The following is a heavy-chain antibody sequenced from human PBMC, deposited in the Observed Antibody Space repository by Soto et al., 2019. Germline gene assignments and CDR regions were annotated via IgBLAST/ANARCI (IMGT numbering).Heavy chain of an antibody. CDR1: GYTFTNYG. CDR2: ISTDNGNT. V-gene: IGHV1-18*01. D-gene: IGHD6-13*01. CDR3: ARDGVGGGAAGISYYHHGMDV. Sequence: QVQLVQSGAEVKKPGASVKVSCQASGYTFTNYGISWVRQAPGQGLEWMGWISTDNGNTNSARKLEGRVTSTTDTSRSTAYMELRSLRSDDTAMYYCARDGVGGGAAGISYYHHGMDVWGQGTTVTVSS. J-gene: IGHJ6*02.